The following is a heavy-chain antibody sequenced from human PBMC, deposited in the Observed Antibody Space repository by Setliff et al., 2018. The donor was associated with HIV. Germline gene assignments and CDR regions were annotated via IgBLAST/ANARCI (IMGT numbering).Heavy chain of an antibody. J-gene: IGHJ4*02. Sequence: PGESLKISCAASGFIFSSYTMHWVRQAPGKGLEWVAVLATDESVTNYADSVRGRFTISRDNAKNSLYLQMNSLRAEDTAVYYCARLGRVNGWYVLDYWGQGTLVTVSS. V-gene: IGHV3-30*04. CDR1: GFIFSSYT. CDR3: ARLGRVNGWYVLDY. D-gene: IGHD6-19*01. CDR2: LATDESVT.